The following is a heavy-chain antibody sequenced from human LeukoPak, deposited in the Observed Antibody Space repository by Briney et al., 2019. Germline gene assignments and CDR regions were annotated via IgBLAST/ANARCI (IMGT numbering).Heavy chain of an antibody. J-gene: IGHJ3*02. CDR1: RGTFSSYA. V-gene: IGHV1-69*04. D-gene: IGHD3-22*01. Sequence: SVTVSCKASRGTFSSYAICWVRQAPGQGLEWTGRIIPILGTANYAQKFQGRVAIIADKSTSTVYMELSSLRSEDTAVYFCAREGYYDSSGYPIWGQGTLVTVSS. CDR3: AREGYYDSSGYPI. CDR2: IIPILGTA.